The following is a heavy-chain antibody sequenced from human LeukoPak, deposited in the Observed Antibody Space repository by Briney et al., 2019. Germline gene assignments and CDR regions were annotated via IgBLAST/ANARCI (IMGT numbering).Heavy chain of an antibody. D-gene: IGHD3-22*01. V-gene: IGHV4-39*01. J-gene: IGHJ3*01. CDR1: GCSISNRNYH. Sequence: SETLSLTCTVSGCSISNRNYHWGWIRQPPGKGLEWIGSICSSGSAYYNPSLKSRVTTSIDTSKNQFSLRLTSVTAADTAVYYCARDEYYYDSSGYYPTRWGQGTMVTVSS. CDR2: ICSSGSA. CDR3: ARDEYYYDSSGYYPTR.